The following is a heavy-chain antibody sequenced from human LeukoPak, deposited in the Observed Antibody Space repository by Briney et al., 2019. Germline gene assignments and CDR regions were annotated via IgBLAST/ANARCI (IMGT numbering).Heavy chain of an antibody. V-gene: IGHV3-30*02. CDR1: GFTFSSYG. CDR3: AKESPEYCSSTSCYGYFQH. Sequence: GGSLRLSCAASGFTFSSYGMHWVRQAPGKGLEWVAFIRYDGSNKYYADSVKGRFTISRDNSKNTLYLQMNGLRAEDTAVYYCAKESPEYCSSTSCYGYFQHWGQGTLVTVSS. D-gene: IGHD2-2*01. J-gene: IGHJ1*01. CDR2: IRYDGSNK.